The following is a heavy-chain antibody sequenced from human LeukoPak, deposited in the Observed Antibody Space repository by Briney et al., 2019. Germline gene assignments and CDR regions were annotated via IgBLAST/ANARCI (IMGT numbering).Heavy chain of an antibody. CDR2: IYSGGST. V-gene: IGHV3-66*02. CDR1: GFTVSSNY. Sequence: GGFLRLSCAASGFTVSSNYMSWVRQAPGKGLEWVSVIYSGGSTYYADSVKGRFTISRDNSKNTLYLQMNSLRAEDTAVYYCAKSSGRVYYYDSSGFKGDFDYWGQGTLVTVSS. D-gene: IGHD3-22*01. J-gene: IGHJ4*02. CDR3: AKSSGRVYYYDSSGFKGDFDY.